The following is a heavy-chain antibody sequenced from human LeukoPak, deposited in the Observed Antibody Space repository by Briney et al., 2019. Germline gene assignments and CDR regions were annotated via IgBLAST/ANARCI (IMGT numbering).Heavy chain of an antibody. CDR1: GGSISSGGYY. Sequence: PSETLSLTCTVSGGSISSGGYYWSWIRQHPGKGLEWIGYIYYSGSTYYNPSLKSRVTISVDTSKNQFSLKLSSVTAADTAVYYCARMGGSGWYSVGAFDIWGQGTMVTVSS. J-gene: IGHJ3*02. CDR2: IYYSGST. D-gene: IGHD6-19*01. CDR3: ARMGGSGWYSVGAFDI. V-gene: IGHV4-31*03.